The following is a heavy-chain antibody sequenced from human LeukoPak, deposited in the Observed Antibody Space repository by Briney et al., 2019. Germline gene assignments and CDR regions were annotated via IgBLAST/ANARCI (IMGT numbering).Heavy chain of an antibody. CDR1: GYTFTGYY. D-gene: IGHD1-7*01. Sequence: GASVKVSCKASGYTFTGYYMHWVRQAPGQGLEWMGWINPNSGGTNYAQKFQGRVTMTRDTSISTAYMELSRLRSDDTAVYYCARVADFSTGITGTTKEDFDYWAREPWSPSPQ. CDR2: INPNSGGT. CDR3: ARVADFSTGITGTTKEDFDY. V-gene: IGHV1-2*02. J-gene: IGHJ4*02.